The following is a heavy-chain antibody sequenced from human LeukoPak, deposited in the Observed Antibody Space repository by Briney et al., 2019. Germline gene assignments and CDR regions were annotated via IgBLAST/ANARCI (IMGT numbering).Heavy chain of an antibody. Sequence: GGSLRLSCAASGFTFSSYSMNWVRQAPGKGLEWVSYVSSTSNTIYYADSVKGRFTISRDNAKNSLYLQMNSLRDEDTAVYYCARGDVWFGELLNFDNWGQGTLVIVSS. V-gene: IGHV3-48*02. CDR2: VSSTSNTI. CDR1: GFTFSSYS. CDR3: ARGDVWFGELLNFDN. D-gene: IGHD3-10*01. J-gene: IGHJ4*02.